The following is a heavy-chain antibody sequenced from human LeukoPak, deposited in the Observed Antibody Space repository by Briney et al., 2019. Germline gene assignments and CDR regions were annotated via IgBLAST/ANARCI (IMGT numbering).Heavy chain of an antibody. CDR3: AREGRGVGYTLISYGMDV. Sequence: GSLRLSCAASGFTFSSYWMSWVRQAPGKGLEWVANIKQDGGEKYYVDSVKGRFTISRDNAKNSLYLQMNSLRAEDTAVYYCAREGRGVGYTLISYGMDVWGQGTTVTVSS. D-gene: IGHD3-16*02. CDR1: GFTFSSYW. J-gene: IGHJ6*02. CDR2: IKQDGGEK. V-gene: IGHV3-7*01.